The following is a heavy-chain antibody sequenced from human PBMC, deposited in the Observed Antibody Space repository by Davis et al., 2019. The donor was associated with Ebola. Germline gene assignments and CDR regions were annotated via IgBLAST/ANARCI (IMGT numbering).Heavy chain of an antibody. J-gene: IGHJ6*02. D-gene: IGHD5-18*01. Sequence: SETLSLTCPVSGGSISSYYWSWIRQPPGKGLEWIGYIYYSGSTNYNPSLKSRVTISVDTSKNQFSLKLSSVTAADTAVYYCARASRGYSYGYGPYHYGMDVWGQGTTVTVSS. CDR2: IYYSGST. V-gene: IGHV4-59*01. CDR1: GGSISSYY. CDR3: ARASRGYSYGYGPYHYGMDV.